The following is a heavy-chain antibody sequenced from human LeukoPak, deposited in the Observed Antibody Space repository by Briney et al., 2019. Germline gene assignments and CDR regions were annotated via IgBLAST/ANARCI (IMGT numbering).Heavy chain of an antibody. J-gene: IGHJ5*02. CDR3: ARGLADYGDYADWFDP. D-gene: IGHD4-17*01. CDR2: ISHSGST. Sequence: SETLSLTCAVYGGSFSGYYWSWIRQPPGKGLEWIGEISHSGSTNYNPSLKSRVTISVDTSKNQFSLKLSSVTAADTAVYYCARGLADYGDYADWFDPWGQGTLVTVSS. V-gene: IGHV4-34*01. CDR1: GGSFSGYY.